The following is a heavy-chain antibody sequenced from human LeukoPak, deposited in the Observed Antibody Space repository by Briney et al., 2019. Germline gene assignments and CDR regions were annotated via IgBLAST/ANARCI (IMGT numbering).Heavy chain of an antibody. CDR3: AKGSTPEGELRHDY. D-gene: IGHD3-16*01. V-gene: IGHV3-23*01. CDR2: ISASGGST. CDR1: GLTFGSYA. J-gene: IGHJ4*02. Sequence: GGSLRLSCAASGLTFGSYAMSWVRQAPGKGLEWVSAISASGGSTYYADSVKGRFTISRDNSMDTLYLQMSSLRAGATAVYYCAKGSTPEGELRHDYWGQGTLVTVSS.